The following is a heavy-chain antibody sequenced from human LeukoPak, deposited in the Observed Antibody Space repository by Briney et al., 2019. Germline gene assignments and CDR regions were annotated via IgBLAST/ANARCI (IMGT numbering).Heavy chain of an antibody. V-gene: IGHV3-66*01. CDR3: AKVHDYGDYGGDY. D-gene: IGHD4-17*01. CDR1: GLTVSSNY. J-gene: IGHJ4*02. Sequence: QAGGSLRLSCAASGLTVSSNYMSWVRQAPGKGLEWVSVIYSGGRTYYTDSVKGRFTISRDNSKNTLYLQMNSLRAEDTAVYYCAKVHDYGDYGGDYWGQGTLVTVSS. CDR2: IYSGGRT.